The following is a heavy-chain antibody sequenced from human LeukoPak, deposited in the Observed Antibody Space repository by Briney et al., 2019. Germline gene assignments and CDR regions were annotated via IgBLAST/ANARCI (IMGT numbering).Heavy chain of an antibody. CDR3: AREGGDYDSSGR. V-gene: IGHV4-34*01. CDR2: INHSGST. Sequence: SETLSLTCAVYGGSFSGYYWSWIRQPPGKGLEWIGEINHSGSTNYNPSLKSRVTISVDTSKNQFSLKLSSVTAADTAVYYCAREGGDYDSSGRWGQGTLVTVSS. J-gene: IGHJ4*02. D-gene: IGHD3-22*01. CDR1: GGSFSGYY.